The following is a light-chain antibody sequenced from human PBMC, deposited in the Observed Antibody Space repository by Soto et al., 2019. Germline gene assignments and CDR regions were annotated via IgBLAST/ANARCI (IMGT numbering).Light chain of an antibody. Sequence: QSALTQPPSASGSPGQSVTIPCAGTSSDVGHYDYVSWYQQHPGEAPKLIIYEVSKRPSGVPDRFSGSKSGNTASLTVSGLQAEDEADYYCSSYAGSNNYVFGTGTKVTVL. V-gene: IGLV2-8*01. CDR2: EVS. CDR3: SSYAGSNNYV. CDR1: SSDVGHYDY. J-gene: IGLJ1*01.